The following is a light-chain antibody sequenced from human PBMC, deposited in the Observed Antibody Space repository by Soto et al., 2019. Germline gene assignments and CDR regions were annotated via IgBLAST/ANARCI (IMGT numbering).Light chain of an antibody. CDR1: ESIARH. Sequence: DIQMTQSPSSLSASVGDRVTITCRASESIARHLNWYQQKPGKAPKLLIYAASSLQNGVPSRFRGGGSGTDFTLTISNLPPEDFATYSCQQSYSTLSNSFGQGTRLEIK. V-gene: IGKV1-39*01. J-gene: IGKJ5*01. CDR3: QQSYSTLSNS. CDR2: AAS.